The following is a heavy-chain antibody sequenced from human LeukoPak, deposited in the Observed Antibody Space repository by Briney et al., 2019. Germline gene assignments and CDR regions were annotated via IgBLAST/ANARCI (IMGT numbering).Heavy chain of an antibody. CDR3: ARDKVVRNGMDV. CDR2: INAGNGNT. V-gene: IGHV1-3*01. Sequence: ASVKVSCKASGYTFTSYAMHWVRQAPGQRLEWMGWINAGNGNTKYSQKFQGRVTITRDTSASTAYMELSSLRSEDTAVYYCARDKVVRNGMDVWGQGTTVTVSS. J-gene: IGHJ6*02. CDR1: GYTFTSYA. D-gene: IGHD2-15*01.